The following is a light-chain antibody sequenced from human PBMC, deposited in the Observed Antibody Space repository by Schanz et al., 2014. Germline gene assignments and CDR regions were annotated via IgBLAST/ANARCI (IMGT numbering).Light chain of an antibody. Sequence: QSALTQPASVSGSPGQSITISCTGTSSDVGDYNYVSWYQQHPGKAPKLMIYDVSNRPSGVSNRFSGSKSGITASLTISGLQAEDEADYYCSSYTSSSTPLAFGTGTKLTVV. V-gene: IGLV2-14*01. CDR3: SSYTSSSTPLA. CDR2: DVS. J-gene: IGLJ1*01. CDR1: SSDVGDYNY.